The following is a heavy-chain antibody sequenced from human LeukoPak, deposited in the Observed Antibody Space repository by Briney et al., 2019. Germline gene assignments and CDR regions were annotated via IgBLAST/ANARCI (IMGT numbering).Heavy chain of an antibody. V-gene: IGHV4-4*09. CDR3: AAGYSSYYFDY. Sequence: SETLSLTCTVSGGSISSYYWSWIRQPPGKGLEWIGYIYTSGSTNYNPSLKGRVTISVDTSKNQFSLKLSSVTAADTAVYYCAAGYSSYYFDYWGQGTLVTVSS. D-gene: IGHD3-22*01. CDR2: IYTSGST. J-gene: IGHJ4*02. CDR1: GGSISSYY.